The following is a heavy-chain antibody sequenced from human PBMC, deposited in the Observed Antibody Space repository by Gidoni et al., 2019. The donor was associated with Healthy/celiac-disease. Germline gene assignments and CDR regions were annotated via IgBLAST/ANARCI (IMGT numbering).Heavy chain of an antibody. V-gene: IGHV1-46*01. CDR1: GYTFTSYY. CDR2: NNPSGGST. Sequence: QVQLVQSGAEVKKPGASVKVSCQASGYTFTSYYMHWVRQAPGQGLEWMGINNPSGGSTSYAQKFQGRVTMTRDTSTSTVYMELSSLRSEDTAVYYCARDWDSTRFDYWGQGTLVTVSS. D-gene: IGHD6-13*01. J-gene: IGHJ4*02. CDR3: ARDWDSTRFDY.